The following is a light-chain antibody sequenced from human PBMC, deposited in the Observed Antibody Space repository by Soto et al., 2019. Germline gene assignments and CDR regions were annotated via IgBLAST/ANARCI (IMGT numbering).Light chain of an antibody. CDR2: AAS. CDR3: QQSYNTPRT. V-gene: IGKV1-39*01. J-gene: IGKJ1*01. CDR1: QTIANY. Sequence: DMQMTQAPSSLPASVGDRVTIPCRASQTIANYLNWYQQRPGKAPNLLISAASTLQSGVPSRFSGSGSGTDFTLTITSLQPEDFATYYCQQSYNTPRTFGQGTNVDIK.